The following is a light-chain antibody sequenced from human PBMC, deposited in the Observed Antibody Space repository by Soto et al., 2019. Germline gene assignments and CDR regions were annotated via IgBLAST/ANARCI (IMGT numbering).Light chain of an antibody. J-gene: IGLJ2*01. V-gene: IGLV1-40*01. CDR1: SSNTGAGYD. CDR3: QSYDRSLSGVL. CDR2: GNS. Sequence: QSVLTQPPSVSGAPGQRVTISCTGSSSNTGAGYDVHWYQHLPGTAPKLLIYGNSNRPSGVPDRFSGSKSGTSASLAITGLQAEDEADYYCQSYDRSLSGVLFGGGTKVTVL.